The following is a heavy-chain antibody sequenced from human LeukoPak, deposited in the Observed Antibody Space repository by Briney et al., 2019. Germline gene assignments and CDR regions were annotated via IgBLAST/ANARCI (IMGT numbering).Heavy chain of an antibody. D-gene: IGHD5-12*01. J-gene: IGHJ6*02. Sequence: SQTLSLTCAISGDSVSSNSAAWNWVRQSPSRGLEWLGRTYYRSKWYNDYAVSVKSRITINPDTSKNQFSLQLNSVTPEDTAVYYCARESDIVATLDYYYGMDVWGQGTTVTVSS. CDR2: TYYRSKWYN. CDR1: GDSVSSNSAA. CDR3: ARESDIVATLDYYYGMDV. V-gene: IGHV6-1*01.